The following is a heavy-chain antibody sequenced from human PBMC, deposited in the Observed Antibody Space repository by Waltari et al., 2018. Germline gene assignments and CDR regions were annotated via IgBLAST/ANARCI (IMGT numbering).Heavy chain of an antibody. CDR1: GYSISSGYY. V-gene: IGHV4-38-2*02. CDR2: IYHSGST. CDR3: AIDSRKTSFEWLPYY. Sequence: QVQLQESGPGLVKPSETLSLTCAVSGYSISSGYYWGWIRQPPGKGLEWIGSIYHSGSTYYNPSLKSRVTISVDTSKNQFSLKLSSVTAADTAVYYCAIDSRKTSFEWLPYYWGQGTLVTVSS. D-gene: IGHD5-12*01. J-gene: IGHJ4*02.